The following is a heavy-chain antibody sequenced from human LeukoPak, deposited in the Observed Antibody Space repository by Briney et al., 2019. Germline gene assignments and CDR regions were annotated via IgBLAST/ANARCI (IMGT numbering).Heavy chain of an antibody. D-gene: IGHD5-18*01. CDR2: IYYSGST. V-gene: IGHV4-30-4*01. Sequence: SETLSLTCTVSGGSISSGDYYWSWIRQPPGKGLEWIGYIYYSGSTYYNPSLKSRVTISVDTSKNQFSLKLSSVTAADTAVYYCSREFDTAMVDWGQGTLVTVSS. CDR1: GGSISSGDYY. J-gene: IGHJ4*02. CDR3: SREFDTAMVD.